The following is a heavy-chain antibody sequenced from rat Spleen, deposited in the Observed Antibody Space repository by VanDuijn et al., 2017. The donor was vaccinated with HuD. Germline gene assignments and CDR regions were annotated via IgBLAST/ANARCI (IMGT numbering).Heavy chain of an antibody. V-gene: IGHV2-6*01. CDR3: ARSYGGYSQHWFAY. Sequence: QVRLKESGPGLVQPSQTLSLTCTVSGFSLTSYNVQWVRQPTGKGLEWITAISSDGTTYYNSPLISRLSISRDTSKSQVFLKMNNLQTEDTAMYFCARSYGGYSQHWFAYWGQGTLVTVSS. CDR1: GFSLTSYN. CDR2: ISSDGTT. J-gene: IGHJ3*01. D-gene: IGHD1-11*01.